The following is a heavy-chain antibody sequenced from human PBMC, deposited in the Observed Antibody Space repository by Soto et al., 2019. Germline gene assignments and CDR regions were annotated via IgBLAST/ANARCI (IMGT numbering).Heavy chain of an antibody. D-gene: IGHD5-12*01. CDR1: GFTFSSHA. V-gene: IGHV3-23*01. J-gene: IGHJ4*02. CDR2: ISSGGGST. CDR3: AKGGTWAFYDS. Sequence: GGSLRLSCVASGFTFSSHAMSWVRQAPGKGLEWVSFISSGGGSTYYTDSVKGRFTISRDNSKNTLYLQMNSLRAEDTAVYFCAKGGTWAFYDSWGQGTLVTVSS.